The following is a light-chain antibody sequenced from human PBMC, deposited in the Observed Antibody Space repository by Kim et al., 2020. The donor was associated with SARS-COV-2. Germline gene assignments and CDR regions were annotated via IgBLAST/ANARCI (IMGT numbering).Light chain of an antibody. Sequence: EAVGERANSEWQASQDISNYVDGCQQKPGKAPKRLIYVASAVQPGGPWRFSGSGSGTDFTLTVTSLQPEDVATYYCQKCDSAPWTLGQGTKVDIK. CDR2: VAS. CDR1: QDISNY. V-gene: IGKV1-27*01. CDR3: QKCDSAPWT. J-gene: IGKJ1*01.